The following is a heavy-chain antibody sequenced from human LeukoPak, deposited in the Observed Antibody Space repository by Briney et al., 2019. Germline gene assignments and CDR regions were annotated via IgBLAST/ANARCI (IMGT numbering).Heavy chain of an antibody. CDR1: GFTFSSYA. CDR3: AKAQDPTYYYGSGSPLDWFDP. Sequence: GGSLRLSCAASGFTFSSYAMSWVRQAPGKGLEWVSAISGSGGSTYYADSVKGRFTISRNNSKNTLYLQMNSLRAEHTAVYCCAKAQDPTYYYGSGSPLDWFDPWGQGTLVTVSS. D-gene: IGHD3-10*01. CDR2: ISGSGGST. J-gene: IGHJ5*02. V-gene: IGHV3-23*01.